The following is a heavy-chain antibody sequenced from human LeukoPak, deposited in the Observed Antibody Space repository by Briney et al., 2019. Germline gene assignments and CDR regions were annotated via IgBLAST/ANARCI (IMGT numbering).Heavy chain of an antibody. CDR2: ISYSGLT. CDR1: GASITNYY. CDR3: GRHSPNHNYATGGVDF. Sequence: PSETLSLTCAVSGASITNYYWSWIRQPPGKGLEWIGYISYSGLTSYNASLKSRFLISIDTSKNQFSLKLTSLTAADTAVYFCGRHSPNHNYATGGVDFWGQGTLVTVSS. J-gene: IGHJ4*02. D-gene: IGHD4-11*01. V-gene: IGHV4-59*08.